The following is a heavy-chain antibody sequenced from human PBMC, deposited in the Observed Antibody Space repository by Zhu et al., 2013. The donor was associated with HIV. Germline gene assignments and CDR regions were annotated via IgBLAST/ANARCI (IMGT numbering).Heavy chain of an antibody. CDR2: ISYDGSNK. D-gene: IGHD6-19*01. CDR1: GFTFSSYG. J-gene: IGHJ1*01. CDR3: AKSLRGFSAGAH. Sequence: QVQLVESGGGVVQPGRSLRLSCAASGFTFSSYGMHWVRQAPGKGLEWVAVISYDGSNKYYANSVKGRFTISRDNSKNTLYLQMNSLRAEDTAVYYCAKSLRGFSAGAHWGQGTLVTVSS. V-gene: IGHV3-30*18.